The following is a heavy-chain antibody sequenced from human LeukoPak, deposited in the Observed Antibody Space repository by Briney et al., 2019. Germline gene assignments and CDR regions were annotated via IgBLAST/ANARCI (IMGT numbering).Heavy chain of an antibody. Sequence: SETLSLTCTVSGGSISSSSYYWGWIRQPPGKGLEWIGSIYYSGSTYYNPSLKSRVTISVDTSKNQFSLKLSSVTAADTAVYFCARHCLVVRGVIESWFDPWGQGTLVTVSS. V-gene: IGHV4-39*01. CDR1: GGSISSSSYY. CDR2: IYYSGST. J-gene: IGHJ5*02. D-gene: IGHD3-10*01. CDR3: ARHCLVVRGVIESWFDP.